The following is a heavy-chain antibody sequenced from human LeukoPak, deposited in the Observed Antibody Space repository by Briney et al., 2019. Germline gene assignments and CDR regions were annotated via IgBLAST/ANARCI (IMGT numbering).Heavy chain of an antibody. CDR1: GGSFSGYY. D-gene: IGHD3-10*01. CDR2: ISHSGST. J-gene: IGHJ6*03. Sequence: SETLSLTCAVYGGSFSGYYWSWIRQPPGKGLEWIGEISHSGSTNYNPSLKSRVTISVDTSKNQFSLELSSVTAADTAVYYCARLFRTKNYYGSGSPWRTGVYYYYMDVWGKGTTVTISS. V-gene: IGHV4-34*01. CDR3: ARLFRTKNYYGSGSPWRTGVYYYYMDV.